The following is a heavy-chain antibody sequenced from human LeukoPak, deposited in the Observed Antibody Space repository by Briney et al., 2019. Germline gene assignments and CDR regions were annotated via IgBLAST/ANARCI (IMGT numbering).Heavy chain of an antibody. V-gene: IGHV3-30*02. CDR2: RRYDGTNK. Sequence: GGSLRLSCAASGITFRSYGMHWVRQAPGKGLEWVAFRRYDGTNKYYAVSVKGRFTISRDNSESTLYLQMNSLRAEDTAVYYCAKDFNWHSPNYFDSWDQGTLVTVSS. J-gene: IGHJ4*02. CDR1: GITFRSYG. D-gene: IGHD1-7*01. CDR3: AKDFNWHSPNYFDS.